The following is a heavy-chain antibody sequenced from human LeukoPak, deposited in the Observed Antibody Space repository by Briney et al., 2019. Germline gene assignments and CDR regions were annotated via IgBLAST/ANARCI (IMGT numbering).Heavy chain of an antibody. V-gene: IGHV3-23*01. D-gene: IGHD3-10*01. Sequence: PGGSLRLSYAASGFTFSSYWMSWVRQAPGKGLEWVSAISGSGGSTYYADSVKGRFTIPRDNSKNTLYLQMNSLRAEDTAVYYCAKDSGGELFFDYWGQGTLVTVSS. CDR3: AKDSGGELFFDY. CDR1: GFTFSSYW. CDR2: ISGSGGST. J-gene: IGHJ4*02.